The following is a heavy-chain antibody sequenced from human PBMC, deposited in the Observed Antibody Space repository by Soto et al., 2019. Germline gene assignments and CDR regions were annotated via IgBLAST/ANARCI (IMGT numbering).Heavy chain of an antibody. CDR3: VRDDGTMTLVRGARTQFDY. D-gene: IGHD3-10*01. CDR1: GFTFSSYY. CDR2: IRHDGSGQ. V-gene: IGHV3-7*01. J-gene: IGHJ4*02. Sequence: EVQLVESGGALVQPGGSLRLSCAASGFTFSSYYMSWVRQAPGKGLEWVANIRHDGSGQFYVDSVKGRFTISRDNAQNSLYLQMTSLRAEDTAVYYCVRDDGTMTLVRGARTQFDYWGQGTLVTVSS.